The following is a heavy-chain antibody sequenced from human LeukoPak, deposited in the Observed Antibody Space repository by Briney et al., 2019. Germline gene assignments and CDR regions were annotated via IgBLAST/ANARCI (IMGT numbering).Heavy chain of an antibody. CDR2: ISAYNGNT. Sequence: ASVKVSCKASGYTFTSYGISWVRQAPGQGLEWMGWISAYNGNTNYAQKLQGRVTMTTDTSTSTAYMELRSLSSDDTAVYYCARAPSVPAAIRGSFDYWGQGTLVTVSS. CDR1: GYTFTSYG. V-gene: IGHV1-18*01. D-gene: IGHD2-2*01. J-gene: IGHJ4*02. CDR3: ARAPSVPAAIRGSFDY.